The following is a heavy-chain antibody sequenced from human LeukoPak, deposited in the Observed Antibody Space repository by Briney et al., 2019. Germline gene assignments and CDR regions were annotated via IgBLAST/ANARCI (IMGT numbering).Heavy chain of an antibody. Sequence: GGSLRLSCAASGFTFSDYYMSWIRQAPGKGLEWVSYVSSSGSIIYYADSVKGRFTISRDNAKNSLYLQMNSLRAEDTAVYYCARSIVVVPAASDYWGQGTLVTVSS. D-gene: IGHD2-2*01. CDR1: GFTFSDYY. CDR3: ARSIVVVPAASDY. CDR2: VSSSGSII. V-gene: IGHV3-11*04. J-gene: IGHJ4*02.